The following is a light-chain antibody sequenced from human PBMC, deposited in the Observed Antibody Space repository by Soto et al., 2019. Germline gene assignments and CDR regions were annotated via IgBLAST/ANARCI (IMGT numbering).Light chain of an antibody. CDR2: EVS. V-gene: IGLV2-23*02. CDR3: CANYSITIHV. J-gene: IGLJ1*01. CDR1: SSDVGSYNL. Sequence: QSALTQPASVSGSPGQSITISCTGTSSDVGSYNLVSWYQQHPGKAPKVMIYEVSKRPSGVPNRFSGSKSGNTTSLTISGLQSEVFADYICCANYSITIHVAGT.